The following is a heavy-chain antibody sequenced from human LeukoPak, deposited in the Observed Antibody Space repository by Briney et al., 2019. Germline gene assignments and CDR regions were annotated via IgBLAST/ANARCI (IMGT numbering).Heavy chain of an antibody. CDR1: GYTFTSYG. Sequence: GALVKVSCKASGYTFTSYGISWVRQAPGQGLEWMGWISAYNGNTNYAQKLQGRVTMTTDTSTSTAYMELRSLRSEDTAVYYCAREKYSSSWYYFDYWGQGTLVTVSS. CDR3: AREKYSSSWYYFDY. V-gene: IGHV1-18*01. J-gene: IGHJ4*02. CDR2: ISAYNGNT. D-gene: IGHD6-13*01.